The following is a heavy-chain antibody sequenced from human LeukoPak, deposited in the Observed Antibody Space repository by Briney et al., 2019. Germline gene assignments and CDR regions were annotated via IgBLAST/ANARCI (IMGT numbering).Heavy chain of an antibody. CDR1: GYTFTSYA. D-gene: IGHD1-26*01. CDR3: ARVGRSFLVAPGWELLAY. V-gene: IGHV1-3*01. J-gene: IGHJ4*02. CDR2: INAGNGNT. Sequence: ASVKVSCKASGYTFTSYAMHWVRQAPGQRLEWMGWINAGNGNTKYSQKFQGRVTITRDTSASTAYMELSSLRSEDTAVYYCARVGRSFLVAPGWELLAYWGQGTLVTVSS.